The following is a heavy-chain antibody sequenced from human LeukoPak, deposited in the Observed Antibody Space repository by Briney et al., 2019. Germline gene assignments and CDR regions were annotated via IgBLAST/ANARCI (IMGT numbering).Heavy chain of an antibody. V-gene: IGHV3-30*03. J-gene: IGHJ4*02. Sequence: GRSLRLSCAASGFTFSSYGMHWVRQAPGKGLEWVAVISYDGSNKYYADSVKGRFTISRDNSKNTLYLQMNSLRAEDTAVYYCARDYPARLDYWGQGTLVTVSS. CDR3: ARDYPARLDY. CDR1: GFTFSSYG. CDR2: ISYDGSNK.